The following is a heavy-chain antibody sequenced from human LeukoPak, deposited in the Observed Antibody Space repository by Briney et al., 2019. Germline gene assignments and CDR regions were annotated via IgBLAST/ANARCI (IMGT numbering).Heavy chain of an antibody. J-gene: IGHJ4*02. V-gene: IGHV4-4*07. CDR1: GGSISSYY. CDR2: IYTSGST. D-gene: IGHD3-22*01. CDR3: ARSFNYYDSSSYHPPDEY. Sequence: PSETLSLTCTVSGGSISSYYWSWIRQPAGKGLEWIGRIYTSGSTSYNPSLKSRVTMSVDTSKNQFSLKLSSVTAADTAVYYCARSFNYYDSSSYHPPDEYWGQGTLVTVSS.